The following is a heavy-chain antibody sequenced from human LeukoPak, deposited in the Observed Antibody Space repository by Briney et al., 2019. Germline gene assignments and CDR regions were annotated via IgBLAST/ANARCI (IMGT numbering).Heavy chain of an antibody. CDR2: IYYSGST. D-gene: IGHD5-18*01. V-gene: IGHV4-30-4*02. Sequence: SETLSLTCTVSGGSISSGDYYWRWIRQPPGKGLEWIGYIYYSGSTYYNPSLKSRVTISVDTSKNQFSLKLSSVTAADTAVYYCAREVRYSYGYPKDRNWFDPWGQGTLVTVSS. J-gene: IGHJ5*02. CDR3: AREVRYSYGYPKDRNWFDP. CDR1: GGSISSGDYY.